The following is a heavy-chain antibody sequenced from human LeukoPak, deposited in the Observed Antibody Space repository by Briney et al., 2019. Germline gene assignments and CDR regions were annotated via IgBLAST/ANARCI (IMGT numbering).Heavy chain of an antibody. J-gene: IGHJ4*02. CDR3: ARERSYHKWDY. V-gene: IGHV3-21*01. Sequence: GGSLRLSCAASGFTFSSYGMHWVRQAPGKGLEWVSSISSSSSYIYYADSVKGRFTISRDNAKNSLYLQMNSLRAEDTAVYYCARERSYHKWDYWGQGTLVTVSS. CDR1: GFTFSSYG. D-gene: IGHD1-26*01. CDR2: ISSSSSYI.